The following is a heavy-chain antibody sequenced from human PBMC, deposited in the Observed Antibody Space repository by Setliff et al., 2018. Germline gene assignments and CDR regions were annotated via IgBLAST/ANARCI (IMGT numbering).Heavy chain of an antibody. V-gene: IGHV4-59*01. D-gene: IGHD3-22*01. Sequence: KPSETLSLTCTVSGGSFTTYYWSWIRQSPGKGLEWIGYIYYSGSTNYNPSLKSRVSISVDTSKNQFSLRLTSVTAADTAVYYCAREYYYARSRNFDYWGQGTLVTSPQ. J-gene: IGHJ4*02. CDR2: IYYSGST. CDR3: AREYYYARSRNFDY. CDR1: GGSFTTYY.